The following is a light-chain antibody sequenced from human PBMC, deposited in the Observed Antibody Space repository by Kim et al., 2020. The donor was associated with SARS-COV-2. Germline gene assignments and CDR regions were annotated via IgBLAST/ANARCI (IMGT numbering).Light chain of an antibody. Sequence: SVATRVTITCRASQSISSLLAWYQQKPGKAPKLLIYAASSLESGVPSRFSGSGSVTDFTLTISSLQPDDFATYYCQQYNSYPVTFGQGTKVDIK. CDR2: AAS. V-gene: IGKV1-5*01. CDR3: QQYNSYPVT. CDR1: QSISSL. J-gene: IGKJ1*01.